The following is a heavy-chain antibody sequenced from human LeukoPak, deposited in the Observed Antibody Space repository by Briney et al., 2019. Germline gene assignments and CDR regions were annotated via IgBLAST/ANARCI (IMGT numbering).Heavy chain of an antibody. J-gene: IGHJ4*02. CDR1: GGTFSSYA. CDR2: IIPIFGTA. Sequence: ASVKVSCMASGGTFSSYAISWVRQAPGQGLEWMGGIIPIFGTANYAQKFQGRVTITADESTSTAYMELSSLRSEDTAVYYCARDWDSSSRVGYWGQGTLVTVSS. D-gene: IGHD6-13*01. CDR3: ARDWDSSSRVGY. V-gene: IGHV1-69*13.